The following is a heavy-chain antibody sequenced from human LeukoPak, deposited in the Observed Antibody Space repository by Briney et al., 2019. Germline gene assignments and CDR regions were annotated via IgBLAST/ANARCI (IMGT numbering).Heavy chain of an antibody. Sequence: ASVKVSCKASGYTFTGYYMHWVRQAPGRGLEWMGWINPNSGGTNYAQKFQGRVTMTRDTSISTAYMELSRLRSDDTAVYYCAREMTTVTTWVSDYWGQGTLVTVSS. D-gene: IGHD4-17*01. CDR2: INPNSGGT. J-gene: IGHJ4*02. CDR3: AREMTTVTTWVSDY. V-gene: IGHV1-2*02. CDR1: GYTFTGYY.